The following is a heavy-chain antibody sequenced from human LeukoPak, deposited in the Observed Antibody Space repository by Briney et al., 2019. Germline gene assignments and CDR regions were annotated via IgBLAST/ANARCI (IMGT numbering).Heavy chain of an antibody. J-gene: IGHJ4*02. Sequence: GGSLRLSCAASGFTFSSYWMSWVRQAPGKGLEWVATIKYDGSDKYYVDFVRGRFTISRDNAKNSLYLQMNSLSGEDTAVYFCARPAFSSGSYFDHWGQGTLVTVSS. D-gene: IGHD6-19*01. CDR3: ARPAFSSGSYFDH. CDR2: IKYDGSDK. V-gene: IGHV3-7*01. CDR1: GFTFSSYW.